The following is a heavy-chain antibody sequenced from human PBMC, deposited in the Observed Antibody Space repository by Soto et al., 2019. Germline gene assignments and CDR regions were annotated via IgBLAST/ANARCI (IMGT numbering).Heavy chain of an antibody. D-gene: IGHD3-9*01. J-gene: IGHJ6*02. CDR1: GYSFTAYY. CDR3: AKSILTGHEYYYGMDV. V-gene: IGHV1-46*01. CDR2: INPSVGNT. Sequence: ASVKVSCKASGYSFTAYYIHWVRQAPGQGLEWMGIINPSVGNTRYTQNFQGRVTMTRDTSTNSVYLELSSLRSDDTAVYYCAKSILTGHEYYYGMDVWGQGTTVPVSS.